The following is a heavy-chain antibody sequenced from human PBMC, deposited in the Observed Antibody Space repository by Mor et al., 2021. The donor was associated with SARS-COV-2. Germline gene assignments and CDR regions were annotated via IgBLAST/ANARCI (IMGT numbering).Heavy chain of an antibody. D-gene: IGHD2-2*01. CDR3: ARGGSCSSSTCYPNSVFDY. J-gene: IGHJ4*02. V-gene: IGHV3-48*03. Sequence: PSTGLEWVAYISSRGSSTFYADSVKGRFSVSRDNAESSLHLQMSSLRDDDTAIYYCARGGSCSSSTCYPNSVFDYWGQGTLVAV. CDR2: ISSRGSST.